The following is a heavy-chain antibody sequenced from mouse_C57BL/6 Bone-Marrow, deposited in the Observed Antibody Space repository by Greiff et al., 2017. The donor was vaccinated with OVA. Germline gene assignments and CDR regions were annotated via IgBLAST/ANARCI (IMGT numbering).Heavy chain of an antibody. D-gene: IGHD1-1*01. V-gene: IGHV5-4*01. CDR1: GFTFSSYA. J-gene: IGHJ2*01. CDR2: ISDGGSYT. CDR3: ARDAFYYYGSSDY. Sequence: EVQLVESGGGLVKPGGSLKLSCAASGFTFSSYAMSWVRQTPEKRLEWVATISDGGSYTYYPDNVKGRFTISRDNSKNNLYLQMSHLKSEDTAMYYCARDAFYYYGSSDYWGQGTTLTVSS.